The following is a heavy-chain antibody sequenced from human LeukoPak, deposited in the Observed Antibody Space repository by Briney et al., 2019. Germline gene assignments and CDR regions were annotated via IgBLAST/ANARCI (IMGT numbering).Heavy chain of an antibody. Sequence: SETLSLTCTVSGGSISSGSYYWSWIRQPAGKGLEWIGRIYTSGSTNYNPSLKSRVTISLDTSKSQFSLKVRYVTAEDTAVYYCARDRMGAILYFDSWGQGTLVTVSS. CDR3: ARDRMGAILYFDS. J-gene: IGHJ4*02. V-gene: IGHV4-61*02. D-gene: IGHD1-26*01. CDR2: IYTSGST. CDR1: GGSISSGSYY.